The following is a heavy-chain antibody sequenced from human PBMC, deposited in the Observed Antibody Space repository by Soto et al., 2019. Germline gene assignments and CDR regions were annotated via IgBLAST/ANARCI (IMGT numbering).Heavy chain of an antibody. CDR3: ARGSSGDKVDY. CDR1: GGSISRGNSC. V-gene: IGHV4-30-4*01. D-gene: IGHD1-26*01. Sequence: QVQLQEPGPRLVEPSQTLSLTCTVSGGSISRGNSCWSWIRQTPGTGLEWVGHIYDSVNTYSNPSLKSRVTISVDMSKNQFSLQLRSVTAADTAVYYCARGSSGDKVDYWGQGTLVTVSS. CDR2: IYDSVNT. J-gene: IGHJ4*02.